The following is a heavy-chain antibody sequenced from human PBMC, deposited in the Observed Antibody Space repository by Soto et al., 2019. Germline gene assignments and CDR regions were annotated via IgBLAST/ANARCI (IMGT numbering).Heavy chain of an antibody. CDR1: GGSVSNYY. J-gene: IGHJ4*02. CDR3: VRGGGGYGNGMIDY. Sequence: SEALSVTCTVSGGSVSNYYWSWIRQSPGKGLEWIGYISYIGTTNYNPSLKSRVTISVDTSKNQFSLRLTSVTAADTAVYYCVRGGGGYGNGMIDYWGQGTPVTVSS. CDR2: ISYIGTT. D-gene: IGHD5-18*01. V-gene: IGHV4-59*02.